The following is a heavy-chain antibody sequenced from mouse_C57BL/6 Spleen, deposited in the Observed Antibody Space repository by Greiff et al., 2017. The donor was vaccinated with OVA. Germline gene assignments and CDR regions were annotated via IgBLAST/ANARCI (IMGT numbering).Heavy chain of an antibody. CDR3: ARGNYSNYGWYGDV. CDR1: GYTFTSYW. CDR2: IDPSDSYT. D-gene: IGHD2-5*01. Sequence: QVQLKQPGAELVMPGASVKLSCKASGYTFTSYWMHWVKQRPGQGLAWIGEIDPSDSYTNYNQKFKGKSTLTVDKSSSTAYMQLSSLTSEDSAVYYGARGNYSNYGWYGDVWGTGTTVTVSS. J-gene: IGHJ1*03. V-gene: IGHV1-69*01.